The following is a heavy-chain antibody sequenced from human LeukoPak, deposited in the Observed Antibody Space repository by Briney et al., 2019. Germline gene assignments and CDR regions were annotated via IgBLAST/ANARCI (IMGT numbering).Heavy chain of an antibody. CDR3: ARPLGYCSSSSCPQPWFDP. CDR1: GGSISSGGYY. CDR2: IYYSGST. J-gene: IGHJ5*02. Sequence: SETLSLTCTVSGGSISSGGYYWSWIRQHPGKGLEWIGYIYYSGSTYYNPSLKSRVTISVDTSKNQFSLKLSSVTAADTAVYYCARPLGYCSSSSCPQPWFDPWGQGTPVTVSS. V-gene: IGHV4-31*03. D-gene: IGHD2-2*01.